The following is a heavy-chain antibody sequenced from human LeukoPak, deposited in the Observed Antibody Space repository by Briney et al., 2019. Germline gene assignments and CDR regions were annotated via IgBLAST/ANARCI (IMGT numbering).Heavy chain of an antibody. CDR3: AKEDPGRY. V-gene: IGHV4-39*07. CDR1: GGSISSGGYF. Sequence: SETLSLTCTVSGGSISSGGYFWGWIRQPPGKGLEWIGSIYHSGSSYYNPSLKSRVTISVDTSSNQLSLKVTSVTAADTAVYYCAKEDPGRYWGQGALVTVSS. CDR2: IYHSGSS. J-gene: IGHJ4*02.